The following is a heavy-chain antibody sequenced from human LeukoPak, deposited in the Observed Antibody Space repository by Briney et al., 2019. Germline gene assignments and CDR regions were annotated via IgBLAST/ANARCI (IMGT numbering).Heavy chain of an antibody. V-gene: IGHV4-30-4*01. Sequence: PSETLSLTCTVSGGSISSGDYYWSWIRQPPGKGLEWIGYIYYSGSTYYNPSLKSRVTISVDTSKNQFSLKLSSVTAADTAVYYCARDSASLMVRGVISAFDIWGQGTMVTVSS. CDR2: IYYSGST. D-gene: IGHD3-10*01. J-gene: IGHJ3*02. CDR3: ARDSASLMVRGVISAFDI. CDR1: GGSISSGDYY.